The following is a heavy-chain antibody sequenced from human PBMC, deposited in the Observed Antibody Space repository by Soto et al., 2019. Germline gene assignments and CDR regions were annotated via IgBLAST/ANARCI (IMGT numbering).Heavy chain of an antibody. Sequence: SETLSLTCIVSGGSISSHYWSWIRKPPGKGLEWIGYINYIGSTNYNPSLKSRVTISVDTSKNQFSLKLNSVTAADTAVYCCARHAVVTLPGALDVWGQGTTVTVSS. V-gene: IGHV4-59*11. CDR1: GGSISSHY. J-gene: IGHJ6*02. CDR3: ARHAVVTLPGALDV. D-gene: IGHD2-21*02. CDR2: INYIGST.